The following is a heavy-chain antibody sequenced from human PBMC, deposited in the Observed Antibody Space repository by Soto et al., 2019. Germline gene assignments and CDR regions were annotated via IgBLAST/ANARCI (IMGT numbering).Heavy chain of an antibody. CDR3: ATDDRRYYDILTGVDY. D-gene: IGHD3-9*01. CDR2: IIPIFGTA. J-gene: IGHJ4*02. V-gene: IGHV1-69*13. Sequence: AVKVSCKDSGGAFSGNAISWVRQAPGQGREWMGGIIPIFGTANYAQKFQGRVTITADESTSTAYMELRSLRSDDTAVYYCATDDRRYYDILTGVDYWGQGTLVTVSS. CDR1: GGAFSGNA.